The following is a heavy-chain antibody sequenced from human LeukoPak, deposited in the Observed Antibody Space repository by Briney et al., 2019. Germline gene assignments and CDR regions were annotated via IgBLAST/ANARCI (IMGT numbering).Heavy chain of an antibody. D-gene: IGHD3-10*01. Sequence: GGSLRLSCAASGFTFSDYYMSWIRQAPGKGLEWVSAISGSGASGGSTYYADSVKGRFTISRDNSKNTLYLQMNSLRAEDTAVYYCAKVPHYYYGSGSYQFDYWGQGTLVAVSS. CDR1: GFTFSDYY. V-gene: IGHV3-23*01. CDR2: ISGSGASGGST. CDR3: AKVPHYYYGSGSYQFDY. J-gene: IGHJ4*02.